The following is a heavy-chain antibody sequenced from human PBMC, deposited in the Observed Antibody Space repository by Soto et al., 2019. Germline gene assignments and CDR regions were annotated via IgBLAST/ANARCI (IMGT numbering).Heavy chain of an antibody. V-gene: IGHV1-69*02. D-gene: IGHD1-1*01. CDR1: GGTFSSYT. CDR3: AGGKVGLERRPSWFDP. Sequence: QVQLVQSGAEVKKPGSSVKVSCKASGGTFSSYTISWVRQAPGQGLEWMGRIIPILGIANYAQKFQGSVTITADKSTSTAYMELSSLRSEDTAVYYCAGGKVGLERRPSWFDPWGQGTLVTVSS. J-gene: IGHJ5*02. CDR2: IIPILGIA.